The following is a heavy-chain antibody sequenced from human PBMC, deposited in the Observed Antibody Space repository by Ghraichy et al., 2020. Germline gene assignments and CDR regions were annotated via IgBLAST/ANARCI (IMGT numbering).Heavy chain of an antibody. J-gene: IGHJ6*03. CDR2: IIPIFGTA. D-gene: IGHD1-26*01. CDR1: GGTFSSYA. V-gene: IGHV1-69*13. Sequence: SVKVSCKASGGTFSSYAISWVRQAPGQGLEWMGGIIPIFGTANYAQKFQGRVTITADESTSTAYMELSSLRSEDTAVYYCARAEKGRVGYYYYMDVWGKGTTVTVSS. CDR3: ARAEKGRVGYYYYMDV.